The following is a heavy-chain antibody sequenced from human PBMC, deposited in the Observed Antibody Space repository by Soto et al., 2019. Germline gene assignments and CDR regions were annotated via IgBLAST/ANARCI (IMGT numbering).Heavy chain of an antibody. CDR3: ARRPLGRLAHYYGMDV. D-gene: IGHD3-9*01. Sequence: PGESLKISCKGSGYSFTSYWISWVRQMPGKGLEWMGRIDPSDSYTNYSPSFQGHVTISADKSISTAYLQWSSLKASDTAMYYCARRPLGRLAHYYGMDVWGQGTTVTVSS. CDR2: IDPSDSYT. CDR1: GYSFTSYW. V-gene: IGHV5-10-1*01. J-gene: IGHJ6*02.